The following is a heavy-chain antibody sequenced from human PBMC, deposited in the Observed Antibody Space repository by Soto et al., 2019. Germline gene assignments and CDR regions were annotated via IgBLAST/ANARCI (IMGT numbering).Heavy chain of an antibody. V-gene: IGHV3-53*03. J-gene: IGHJ4*02. CDR3: VAMEEATAKY. Sequence: EVQLVEAGGGLIQPGGSLRLSCAASGFTVSNSYMTWVRQSPGKGLECVSRIYSGGGTYYADSVKGRFTITRDHSKNTMYLQMNTLREEDTAMYYGVAMEEATAKYWGQGTLVTVSS. CDR1: GFTVSNSY. D-gene: IGHD1-1*01. CDR2: IYSGGGT.